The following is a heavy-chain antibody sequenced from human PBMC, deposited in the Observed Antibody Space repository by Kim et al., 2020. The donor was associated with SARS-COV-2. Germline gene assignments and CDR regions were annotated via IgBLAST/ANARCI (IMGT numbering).Heavy chain of an antibody. V-gene: IGHV4-39*01. D-gene: IGHD6-6*01. J-gene: IGHJ6*02. CDR3: ARSGIAARPPYDYYGMDV. Sequence: KSRVTISVDTSKNLFSLKLSSVTAADTAVYYCARSGIAARPPYDYYGMDVWGQGTTVTVSS.